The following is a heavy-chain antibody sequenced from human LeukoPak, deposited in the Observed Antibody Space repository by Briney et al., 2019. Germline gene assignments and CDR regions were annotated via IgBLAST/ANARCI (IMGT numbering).Heavy chain of an antibody. J-gene: IGHJ1*01. CDR1: GFTFSSYG. CDR2: ISYDGSNK. CDR3: AKDYSWYTEYFQH. D-gene: IGHD6-13*01. V-gene: IGHV3-30*18. Sequence: GRSLRLSSAASGFTFSSYGMHWVRQAPGKGLEWVAVISYDGSNKYYADSVKGRFTISRDNSKNTLYLQMNSLRAEDTAVYYCAKDYSWYTEYFQHWGQGTLVTVSS.